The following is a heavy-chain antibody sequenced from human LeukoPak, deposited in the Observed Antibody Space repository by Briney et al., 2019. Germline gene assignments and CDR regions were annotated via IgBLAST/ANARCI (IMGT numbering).Heavy chain of an antibody. J-gene: IGHJ3*02. CDR2: ISSTSSTR. D-gene: IGHD2-15*01. CDR1: GFTFSIYS. Sequence: PGGSLRLSCAASGFTFSIYSMNWVRQAPGKGLEWVSYISSTSSTRYYADSVKGRFTVSRDNAKNSLYLQMNTLRAEDTAVYYCARDHATLDAFDIWGQGTMATVSS. CDR3: ARDHATLDAFDI. V-gene: IGHV3-48*04.